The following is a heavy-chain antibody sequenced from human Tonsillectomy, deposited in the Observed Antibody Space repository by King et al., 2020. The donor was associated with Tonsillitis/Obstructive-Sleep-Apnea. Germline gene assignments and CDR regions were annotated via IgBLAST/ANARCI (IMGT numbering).Heavy chain of an antibody. Sequence: VQLVESGGGLVQPGGSLRLSCSASGFTFSSYAMHWVRQAPGKGLEYVSAISSSGRSTYYADSVKGRFTISRDNSENTLNLQMNSLTTEDTAVYYCVKALVQGGYDLVYFDYWGQGTLVTVSS. CDR2: ISSSGRST. CDR3: VKALVQGGYDLVYFDY. V-gene: IGHV3-64D*06. CDR1: GFTFSSYA. D-gene: IGHD5-12*01. J-gene: IGHJ4*02.